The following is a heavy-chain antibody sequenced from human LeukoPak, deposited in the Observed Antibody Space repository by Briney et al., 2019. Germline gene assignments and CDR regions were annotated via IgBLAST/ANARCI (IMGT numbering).Heavy chain of an antibody. Sequence: PGGSLRLSCAASGFTFSSYEMDWVRQAPGKGLEWVSYISSSGSTIYYADSVKGRFTISRDNAKNSLYLQMNSLRAEDTAVYYCAKEVTPDRSGFDAFDIWGQGTMDTVSS. V-gene: IGHV3-48*03. CDR3: AKEVTPDRSGFDAFDI. J-gene: IGHJ3*02. D-gene: IGHD3-22*01. CDR2: ISSSGSTI. CDR1: GFTFSSYE.